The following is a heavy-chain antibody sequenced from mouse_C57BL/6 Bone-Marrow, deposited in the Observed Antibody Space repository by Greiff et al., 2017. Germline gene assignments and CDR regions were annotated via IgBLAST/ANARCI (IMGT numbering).Heavy chain of an antibody. CDR3: ARGYYYGSSYEY. Sequence: EPGPGLVKPSQSLSLTCSVTGYPITSGYYWNWIRQFPGNKLEWMGYISYDGSNNYNPSLKKRISITRDTSKNQFFLKLNSVTTEDTATYYCARGYYYGSSYEYWGQGTTLTVSS. J-gene: IGHJ2*01. CDR2: ISYDGSN. CDR1: GYPITSGYY. D-gene: IGHD1-1*01. V-gene: IGHV3-6*01.